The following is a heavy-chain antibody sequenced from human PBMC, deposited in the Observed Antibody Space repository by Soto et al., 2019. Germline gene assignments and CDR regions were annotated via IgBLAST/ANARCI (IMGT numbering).Heavy chain of an antibody. J-gene: IGHJ5*02. V-gene: IGHV1-69*13. Sequence: PVKVSCKASGVTLSSYAISWVPQAPGQRLEWMGGIIPIFGTANYAQKFQGRVTITADESTSTAYMELSSLRSEDTFVYYCASGIGYSSSVLWFSWGKGTLVTVSP. D-gene: IGHD6-6*01. CDR3: ASGIGYSSSVLWFS. CDR2: IIPIFGTA. CDR1: GVTLSSYA.